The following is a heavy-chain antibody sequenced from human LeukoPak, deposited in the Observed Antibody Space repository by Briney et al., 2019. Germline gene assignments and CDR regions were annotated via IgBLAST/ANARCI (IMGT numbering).Heavy chain of an antibody. CDR1: AGSISSSSYY. D-gene: IGHD2-2*02. CDR3: ARILYVPAAIVAERGRIWFDP. CDR2: IYYSGSS. V-gene: IGHV4-39*07. J-gene: IGHJ5*02. Sequence: SQTLSLTCTVSAGSISSSSYYWAWIRQPPGKGLEWIGCIYYSGSSYYNPSLKSRVTISVDTSKNQFSLKLSSVTAADTAVYYCARILYVPAAIVAERGRIWFDPWGQGTLVTVSS.